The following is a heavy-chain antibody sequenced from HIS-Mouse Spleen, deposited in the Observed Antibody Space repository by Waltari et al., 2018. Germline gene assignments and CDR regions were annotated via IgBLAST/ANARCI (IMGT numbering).Heavy chain of an antibody. CDR2: INHSGSN. J-gene: IGHJ4*02. CDR1: GGSFSGYY. CDR3: ARGRSPATVTIGYYFDY. V-gene: IGHV4-34*01. D-gene: IGHD4-17*01. Sequence: QVQLQQWGAGLLKPSETLSLTCAVYGGSFSGYYWSWIRQPPGKGLEWIGEINHSGSNNYHPSLKRRGTISVDTSKNQFSLKLSSVTAADTAVYYCARGRSPATVTIGYYFDYWGQGTLVTVSS.